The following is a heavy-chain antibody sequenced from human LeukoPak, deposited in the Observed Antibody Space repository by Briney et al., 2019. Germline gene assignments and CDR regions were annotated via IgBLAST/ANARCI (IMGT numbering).Heavy chain of an antibody. CDR3: AKVLGSGSYYILDY. Sequence: GGSLRLSCAASGFTFSSYAMSWVRQAPGKGLESVSAISGSGGSTYYADSVKGRFTISRDNSKNTLYLQMNSLRAEDTAVYYCAKVLGSGSYYILDYWGQRTPVTVSS. J-gene: IGHJ4*02. D-gene: IGHD3-10*01. V-gene: IGHV3-23*01. CDR1: GFTFSSYA. CDR2: ISGSGGST.